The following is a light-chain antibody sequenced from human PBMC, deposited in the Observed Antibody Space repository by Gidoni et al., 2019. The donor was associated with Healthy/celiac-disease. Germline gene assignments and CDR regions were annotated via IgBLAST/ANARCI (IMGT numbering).Light chain of an antibody. CDR3: QKYNSDPRT. CDR2: AAS. J-gene: IGKJ2*01. Sequence: DIHMPQSPSSLSASVGDRFTITCRASQGISNYLAWYQQKPGKVPKLLIYAASTLQSGVPSRFSGSGYGTDFTLTISSLQPEDVATYYCQKYNSDPRTFGQGNKMEIK. V-gene: IGKV1-27*01. CDR1: QGISNY.